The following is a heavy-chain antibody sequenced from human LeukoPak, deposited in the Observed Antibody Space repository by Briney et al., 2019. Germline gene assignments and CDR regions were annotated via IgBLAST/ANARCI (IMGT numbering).Heavy chain of an antibody. CDR1: GGSFSGYY. CDR2: INHSGST. Sequence: SETLSLTCVVYGGSFSGYYWSWIRQPPGKGLEWIGEINHSGSTNYNPSLKSRVTISVDTSKNQFSLKLSSVTAADTAVYYCARLNYYYYYMDVWGKGTTVTISS. V-gene: IGHV4-34*01. CDR3: ARLNYYYYYMDV. J-gene: IGHJ6*03.